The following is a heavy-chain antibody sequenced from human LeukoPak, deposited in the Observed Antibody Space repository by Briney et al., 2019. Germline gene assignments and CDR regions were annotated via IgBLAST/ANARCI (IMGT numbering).Heavy chain of an antibody. CDR1: GFTFSSHS. CDR3: AREDDDWGPNTLDV. J-gene: IGHJ3*01. Sequence: EGSLRLSCAASGFTFSSHSKNWLRQAPGKEMDWVSYIDSGSGNIYYRDSVKGRFTISRDNAQNSLYLQMDSLRDEDTAVYYCAREDDDWGPNTLDVWGQGTVVTVSS. V-gene: IGHV3-48*02. D-gene: IGHD7-27*01. CDR2: IDSGSGNI.